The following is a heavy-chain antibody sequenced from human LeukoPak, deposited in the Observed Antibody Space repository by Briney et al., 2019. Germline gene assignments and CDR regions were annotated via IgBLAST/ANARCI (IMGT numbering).Heavy chain of an antibody. D-gene: IGHD6-19*01. Sequence: SETLSLTCTVSGGSISSYYWSWIRQPPGKGLEWIGYIYYSGSTNYNPSLKSRVTISADTSKNQFSLKLSSVTAADTAVYYCARHDTSSGRPQRNDAFDIWGQGTMVTVSS. V-gene: IGHV4-59*08. CDR1: GGSISSYY. J-gene: IGHJ3*02. CDR2: IYYSGST. CDR3: ARHDTSSGRPQRNDAFDI.